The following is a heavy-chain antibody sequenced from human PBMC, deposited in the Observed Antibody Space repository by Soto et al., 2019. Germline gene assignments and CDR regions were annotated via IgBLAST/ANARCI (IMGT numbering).Heavy chain of an antibody. CDR2: IFHSGST. V-gene: IGHV4-30-4*01. CDR3: ARDRYYGSGTYYNFYSGMDV. CDR1: VGSINIGDYC. Sequence: TSETLSLTCTFSVGSINIGDYCWTWVRQPPGKGLEWIGNIFHSGSTYYTPSLQSRVTISLDTSKNHFSLKLSSVTPADTAVYYCARDRYYGSGTYYNFYSGMDVWGQGTTVTV. J-gene: IGHJ6*02. D-gene: IGHD3-10*01.